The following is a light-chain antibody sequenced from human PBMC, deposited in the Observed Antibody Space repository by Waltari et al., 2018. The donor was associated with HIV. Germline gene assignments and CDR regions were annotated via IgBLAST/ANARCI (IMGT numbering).Light chain of an antibody. CDR1: SSDVGGYNY. CDR3: SSYRSSSTLEV. J-gene: IGLJ1*01. V-gene: IGLV2-14*01. CDR2: EVS. Sequence: QSALTQPASVSGSPGQSITISCTGTSSDVGGYNYVSWYQQHPGKAPKLMIYEVSNRPSGVSNRFSGSKSGNTASLTTSGLQAEDDADYYCSSYRSSSTLEVFGTGTKVTVL.